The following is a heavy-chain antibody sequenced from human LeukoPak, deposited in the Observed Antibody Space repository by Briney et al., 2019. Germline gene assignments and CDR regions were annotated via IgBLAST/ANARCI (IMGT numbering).Heavy chain of an antibody. D-gene: IGHD5-18*01. CDR1: GFTFSSYE. CDR3: ARDPGYSYGFDC. Sequence: GGSLRLSCAASGFTFSSYEMNWVRQAPGKGLEWVSYISSSGSTIYYADSVKGRFTISRDNAKNSLYLQMNSLRAEDTAVYYCARDPGYSYGFDCWGQGTLVTVSS. CDR2: ISSSGSTI. V-gene: IGHV3-48*03. J-gene: IGHJ4*02.